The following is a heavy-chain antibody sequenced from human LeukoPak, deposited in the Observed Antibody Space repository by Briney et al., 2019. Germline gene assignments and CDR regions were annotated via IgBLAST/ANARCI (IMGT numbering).Heavy chain of an antibody. D-gene: IGHD3-10*01. CDR2: INWNGGST. CDR1: GFTFDDYG. V-gene: IGHV3-20*04. Sequence: GGSLRLSCAASGFTFDDYGMSWVRQAPGKGLEWVSGINWNGGSTGYADSAKGRFTISRDNAKNSLYLQMNSLRAEDTALYYCARGQRNRGGSGSYYNKADYWGQGTLVTVSS. CDR3: ARGQRNRGGSGSYYNKADY. J-gene: IGHJ4*02.